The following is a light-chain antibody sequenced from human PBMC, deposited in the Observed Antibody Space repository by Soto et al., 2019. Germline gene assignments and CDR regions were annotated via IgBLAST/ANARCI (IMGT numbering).Light chain of an antibody. J-gene: IGLJ3*02. CDR2: GNN. CDR3: QSYDISLSGWV. V-gene: IGLV1-40*01. CDR1: SSNIGAAYD. Sequence: QSVLTQPPSVSGAPGQKVTISCTRSSSNIGAAYDVHWYQHLPGTAPKLLIYGNNNRPSGVPDRFSGSKSGTSASLAITGLQAEDEAAYYCQSYDISLSGWVFGGGTKLTVL.